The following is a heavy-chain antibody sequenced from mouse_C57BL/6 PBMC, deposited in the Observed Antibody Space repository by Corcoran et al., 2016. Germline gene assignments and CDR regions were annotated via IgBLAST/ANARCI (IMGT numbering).Heavy chain of an antibody. V-gene: IGHV1-26*01. D-gene: IGHD1-1*02. CDR3: ARYYGPWCAY. CDR2: INPNKGGT. Sequence: EVQLQQSGPELVKPGASVKISCQASGYTFTDYYMNWVKQSHGKSLEWIGDINPNKGGTSYNQKFKGKATLTVDKSSSTAYMELRSLTSEDSAVYYGARYYGPWCAYWGQGTLVTVSA. J-gene: IGHJ3*01. CDR1: GYTFTDYY.